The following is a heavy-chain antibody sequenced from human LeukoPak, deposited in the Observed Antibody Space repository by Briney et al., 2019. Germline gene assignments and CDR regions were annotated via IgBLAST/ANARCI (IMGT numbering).Heavy chain of an antibody. D-gene: IGHD6-19*01. Sequence: PGGSLRLSCAASGFTFDDYAMHWVRQAPGKGLEWVSGISWNSGSIGYADSVKGRFTISRDNAKNSLYLQMNSLRAEDMALYYCAKGSYSSGWSSFDCWGQGTLVTVSS. V-gene: IGHV3-9*03. J-gene: IGHJ4*02. CDR3: AKGSYSSGWSSFDC. CDR1: GFTFDDYA. CDR2: ISWNSGSI.